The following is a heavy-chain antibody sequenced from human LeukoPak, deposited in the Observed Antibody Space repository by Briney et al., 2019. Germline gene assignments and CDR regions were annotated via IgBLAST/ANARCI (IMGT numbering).Heavy chain of an antibody. Sequence: GRSLRLSCAASGFTFSTYCMRWVRQAPGKGLEWVAFIRYDGSDKYYEDSVKGRFTISRDNSKNTLYLQMNSLRAEDTAVYYCAKEFFNYYDSSGYPNAEYYFDYWGQGTLVTVSS. CDR2: IRYDGSDK. D-gene: IGHD3-22*01. J-gene: IGHJ4*02. CDR1: GFTFSTYC. CDR3: AKEFFNYYDSSGYPNAEYYFDY. V-gene: IGHV3-30*02.